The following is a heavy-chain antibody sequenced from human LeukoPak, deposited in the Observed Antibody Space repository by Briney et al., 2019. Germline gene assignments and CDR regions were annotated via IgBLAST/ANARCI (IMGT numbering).Heavy chain of an antibody. CDR3: ARAYRGNTVGDH. J-gene: IGHJ4*02. V-gene: IGHV1-2*02. CDR1: GYTFTGHY. D-gene: IGHD4-23*01. CDR2: IIPKSGLV. Sequence: PGASVKVSCKASGYTFTGHYIHWVRQAPGQGLEWMGWIIPKSGLVERAQKFQARVTMTRDTSISTAYMELGGLTSDDTAVYFCARAYRGNTVGDHWGQGTPVTVSS.